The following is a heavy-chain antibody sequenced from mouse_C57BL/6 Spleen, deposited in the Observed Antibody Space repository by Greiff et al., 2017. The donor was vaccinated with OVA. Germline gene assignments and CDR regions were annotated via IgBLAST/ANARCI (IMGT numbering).Heavy chain of an antibody. V-gene: IGHV1-55*01. D-gene: IGHD2-2*01. CDR2: IYPGSGST. CDR3: ARWLDYFDD. J-gene: IGHJ2*01. Sequence: QVQLQQPGAELVKPGASVKLSCKASGYTFTSYWITWVKQRPGQGLEWIGDIYPGSGSTNYNEKFKSKATLTVDTSSSTAYMQLSSLTSEDSAIYYLARWLDYFDDWGKGTTLTVSS. CDR1: GYTFTSYW.